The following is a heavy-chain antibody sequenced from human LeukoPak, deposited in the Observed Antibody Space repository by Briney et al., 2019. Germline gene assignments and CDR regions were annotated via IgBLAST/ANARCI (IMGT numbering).Heavy chain of an antibody. V-gene: IGHV1-46*01. CDR2: INPSGHIT. D-gene: IGHD3-9*01. CDR3: ARDLLYYDILTGPDY. J-gene: IGHJ4*02. CDR1: GFTFTGYY. Sequence: ASVKVSCKASGFTFTGYYMHWVRQAPGQGLEWMGIINPSGHITNYAQKFQGRLTVTRDTPTSTVYMELRSLRSDDTAVYYCARDLLYYDILTGPDYWGQGTLVTVSS.